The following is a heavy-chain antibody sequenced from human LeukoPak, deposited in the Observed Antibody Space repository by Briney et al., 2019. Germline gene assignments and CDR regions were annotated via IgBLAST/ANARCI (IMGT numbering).Heavy chain of an antibody. CDR2: IYYSGST. CDR1: GXSISSYY. J-gene: IGHJ5*02. Sequence: PSETLSLTCTVSGXSISSYYWSWIRQPPGKGLEWIGYIYYSGSTNYNPSLKSRVTISVDTSKNQFSLKLSSVTAADTAVYYCARVNDFWSGYYTNWFDPWGQGTLVTVSS. CDR3: ARVNDFWSGYYTNWFDP. V-gene: IGHV4-59*01. D-gene: IGHD3-3*01.